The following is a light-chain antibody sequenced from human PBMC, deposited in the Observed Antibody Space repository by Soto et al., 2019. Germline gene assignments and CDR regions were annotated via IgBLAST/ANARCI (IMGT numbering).Light chain of an antibody. J-gene: IGKJ4*01. CDR3: QQRSNWPPLT. CDR2: DAS. CDR1: QSVSTY. Sequence: EIVLTQSPATLSLSPGERATLSCRASQSVSTYLAWYQQKPGQAPRLLIYDASNRATGIPARFSGRGSETDFTLTISSLEPEDFAVYYCQQRSNWPPLTFGGGTRVEIK. V-gene: IGKV3-11*01.